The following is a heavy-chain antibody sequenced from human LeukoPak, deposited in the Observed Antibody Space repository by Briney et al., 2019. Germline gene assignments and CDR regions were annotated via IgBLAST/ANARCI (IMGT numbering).Heavy chain of an antibody. D-gene: IGHD6-25*01. Sequence: PSETLSLTCAVYGGSFSGYYWSWIRQPPGKGLEWIGEINHSGSINYNPSLKSRVTISVDTSKNQFSLKLSSVTGADTAVYYCARESGGGWGQGTLVTVSS. J-gene: IGHJ4*02. CDR3: ARESGGG. CDR1: GGSFSGYY. CDR2: INHSGSI. V-gene: IGHV4-34*01.